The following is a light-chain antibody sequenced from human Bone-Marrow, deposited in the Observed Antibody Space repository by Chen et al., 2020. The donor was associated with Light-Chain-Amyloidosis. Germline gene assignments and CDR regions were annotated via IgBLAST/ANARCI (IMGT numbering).Light chain of an antibody. V-gene: IGLV3-25*03. CDR1: DLPTKY. CDR3: QSADSSGTYEVI. CDR2: RDT. J-gene: IGLJ2*01. Sequence: SYELTQPPSVSVSPGQTARITCSGDDLPTKYAYWYQQKPGQAPVLVIHRDTERPSGISERFSDSSSGTTATLTSSGVQAADEADYHCQSADSSGTYEVIFGGGTKLTVL.